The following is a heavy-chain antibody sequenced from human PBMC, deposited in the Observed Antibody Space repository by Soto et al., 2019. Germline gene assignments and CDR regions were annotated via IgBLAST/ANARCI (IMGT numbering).Heavy chain of an antibody. Sequence: SETLSLTCSVSGDSINSDKYYWGRIRQPPGKGLEWIGSIYFRGNTYYNPSLQTRVTMSLDKSKSQFSLKLNSVTAADSAVYFCARLEGLATISYYFDFWGQGALVTVSS. CDR3: ARLEGLATISYYFDF. CDR1: GDSINSDKYY. V-gene: IGHV4-39*01. D-gene: IGHD3-9*01. J-gene: IGHJ4*02. CDR2: IYFRGNT.